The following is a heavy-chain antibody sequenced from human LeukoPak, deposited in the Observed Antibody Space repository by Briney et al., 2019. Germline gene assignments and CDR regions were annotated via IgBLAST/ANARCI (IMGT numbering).Heavy chain of an antibody. CDR2: IYHSGST. J-gene: IGHJ6*02. CDR3: ARSGSSWPYTYYYYGMDV. Sequence: SETLSLTCAVSGGSISSSNWWSWVRQPPGKGLEWIGEIYHSGSTNYNPSLKSRDTISVDKSKNQFSLKLSSVTAADTAVYYCARSGSSWPYTYYYYGMDVWGQGTTVTVSS. D-gene: IGHD6-13*01. V-gene: IGHV4-4*02. CDR1: GGSISSSNW.